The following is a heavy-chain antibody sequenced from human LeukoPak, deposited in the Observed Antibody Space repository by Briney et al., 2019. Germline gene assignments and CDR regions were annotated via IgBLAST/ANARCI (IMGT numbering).Heavy chain of an antibody. CDR3: ARLELAAAGTLDY. CDR2: IYYSGST. Sequence: PSETLSLTCTVSGGSISSYCWSWIRQPPGKGLEWIGYIYYSGSTNYNPSLKSRVTISVDTSKNQFSLKLSSVTAADTAVYYCARLELAAAGTLDYWGQGTLVTVSS. D-gene: IGHD6-13*01. J-gene: IGHJ4*02. V-gene: IGHV4-59*01. CDR1: GGSISSYC.